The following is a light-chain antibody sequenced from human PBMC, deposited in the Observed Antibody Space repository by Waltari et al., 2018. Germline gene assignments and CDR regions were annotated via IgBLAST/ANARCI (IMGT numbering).Light chain of an antibody. V-gene: IGLV2-14*01. J-gene: IGLJ3*02. CDR3: SSYTSSSTWV. CDR1: SSDVGGYNY. Sequence: QSALTQPASVSGSPGQSITISCPGTSSDVGGYNYVSWYQQHPGKAPKLISYDVSNRPSGVSNRFSGSKSGNTASLTISGLQAEDEADYYCSSYTSSSTWVFGGGTKLTVL. CDR2: DVS.